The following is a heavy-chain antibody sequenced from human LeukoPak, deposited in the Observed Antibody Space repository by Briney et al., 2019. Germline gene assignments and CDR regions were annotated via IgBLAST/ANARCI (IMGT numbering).Heavy chain of an antibody. J-gene: IGHJ4*02. CDR2: MSSSSSTI. CDR1: GFTFNSYS. CDR3: ARGRGKFVGATVFDY. D-gene: IGHD1-26*01. V-gene: IGHV3-48*02. Sequence: GGPLRLSCAASGFTFNSYSMNWVRQARGEGLEWVSYMSSSSSTIYYADSVKGRFNISRDNAKNSLYLQMNSLRDEDTAVYYCARGRGKFVGATVFDYWGQGTLVTVSS.